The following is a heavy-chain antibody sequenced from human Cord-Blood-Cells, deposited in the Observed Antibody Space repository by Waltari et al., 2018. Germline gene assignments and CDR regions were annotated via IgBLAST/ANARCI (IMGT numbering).Heavy chain of an antibody. CDR1: GFSLSTSGVG. CDR2: ISWDDDK. Sequence: QITLKESGPTLVKPTQTLTLTCTFSGFSLSTSGVGVGWIRQPPGKALEWLELISWDDDKRYSPSLKSRLTITKDTSKNQVVLTMTNMDPVDTATYYCAHRPMAGATKRAGAFDIWGQGTMVTVSS. D-gene: IGHD1-26*01. J-gene: IGHJ3*02. CDR3: AHRPMAGATKRAGAFDI. V-gene: IGHV2-5*02.